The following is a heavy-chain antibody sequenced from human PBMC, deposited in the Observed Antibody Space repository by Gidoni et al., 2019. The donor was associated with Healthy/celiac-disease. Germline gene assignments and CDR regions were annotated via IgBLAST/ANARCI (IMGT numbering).Heavy chain of an antibody. D-gene: IGHD1-1*01. J-gene: IGHJ5*01. CDR2: IYPGDSDT. CDR1: GYSFTNSW. Sequence: EVQLVQSGAEVKKPGESLKISCKGSGYSFTNSWIGWLRQMPGKGLEWMGIIYPGDSDTRYSPSFQGQVTISVEKSISTAYLHWSSLKASDTAMYHCVRGTQFDSWGQGTLVTVSS. V-gene: IGHV5-51*01. CDR3: VRGTQFDS.